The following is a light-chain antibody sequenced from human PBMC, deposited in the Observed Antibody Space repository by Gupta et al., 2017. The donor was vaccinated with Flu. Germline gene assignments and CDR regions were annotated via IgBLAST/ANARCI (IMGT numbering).Light chain of an antibody. Sequence: QSVLTQPPSVSGAPGQRVTISCTGSSSNIGAGYDVHWYQQLPGTAPKLLIYGNSNRPSGVPDRFSGSKSGTSASLAITGLQAEDEADYYGQSYDSSLRGEDVFGTGTKVTVL. CDR1: SSNIGAGYD. CDR3: QSYDSSLRGEDV. CDR2: GNS. V-gene: IGLV1-40*01. J-gene: IGLJ1*01.